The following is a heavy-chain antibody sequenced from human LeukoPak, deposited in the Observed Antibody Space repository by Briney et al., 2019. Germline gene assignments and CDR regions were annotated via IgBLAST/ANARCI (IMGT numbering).Heavy chain of an antibody. CDR1: GYSISSGYY. Sequence: SETLSLTCAVSGYSISSGYYWGWIRQPPGKWVEWIGSIYHSGSTYYNPSLKSRVTISVDTSKNQFSLKLSSVTAADTAVYYCARLIAAAGTSWGQGTLVTVSS. CDR3: ARLIAAAGTS. J-gene: IGHJ4*02. D-gene: IGHD6-13*01. CDR2: IYHSGST. V-gene: IGHV4-38-2*01.